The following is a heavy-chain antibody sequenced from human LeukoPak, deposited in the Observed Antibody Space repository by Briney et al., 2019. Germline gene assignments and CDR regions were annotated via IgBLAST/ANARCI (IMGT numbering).Heavy chain of an antibody. CDR2: VSGNGDST. J-gene: IGHJ4*02. D-gene: IGHD6-13*01. CDR3: AKASGAAAGTIYVY. V-gene: IGHV3-23*01. Sequence: GGSLRLSCVASGFTFSSYGMSWVRQAPGKGLEWVSAVSGNGDSTYYADSVKGRFTISRDNSKNTLHLQMSSLRAEDTAVYYCAKASGAAAGTIYVYWGQGTLVTVSS. CDR1: GFTFSSYG.